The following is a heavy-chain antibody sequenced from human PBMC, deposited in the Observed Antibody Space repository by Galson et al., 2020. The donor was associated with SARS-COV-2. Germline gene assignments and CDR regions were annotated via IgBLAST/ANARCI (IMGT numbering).Heavy chain of an antibody. CDR3: ARRTDHFDL. CDR1: GGSISSYY. V-gene: IGHV4-59*08. J-gene: IGHJ2*01. CDR2: IYYSGST. Sequence: SETLSLTCTVSGGSISSYYWSWIRQPPGKGLEWIGYIYYSGSTNYNPSLKSRVTISVDTSKNQFSLKLSSVTAADTAVYYCARRTDHFDLWGRGTLVTVSS.